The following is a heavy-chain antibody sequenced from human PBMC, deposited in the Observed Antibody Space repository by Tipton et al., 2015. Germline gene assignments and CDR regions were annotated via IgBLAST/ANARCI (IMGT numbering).Heavy chain of an antibody. Sequence: TLSLTCTVSGGSVTSGSYYWNWIRQPPGQGLEWIGYIYYSGNTYYNPSLKSRVTISVDTSKNQFSLKLSSVTAADTAVYYCARRGVTSRSWWYFDLWGRGTLVTVSS. CDR1: GGSVTSGSYY. CDR2: IYYSGNT. V-gene: IGHV4-39*01. D-gene: IGHD2-21*02. J-gene: IGHJ2*01. CDR3: ARRGVTSRSWWYFDL.